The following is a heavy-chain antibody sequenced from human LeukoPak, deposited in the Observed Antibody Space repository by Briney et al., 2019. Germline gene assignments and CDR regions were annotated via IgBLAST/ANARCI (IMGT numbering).Heavy chain of an antibody. CDR1: GFTFSSYS. CDR3: ARGAGGYSYGPNWFDP. CDR2: ISSSSSTI. V-gene: IGHV3-48*01. Sequence: PGGSLRLSCAASGFTFSSYSMNWVRQAPGKGLEWVSYISSSSSTIYYADSVKGRFTISRDNAKNSLYLQMNSLRAEDTAVYYCARGAGGYSYGPNWFDPWGQGTLVTVSS. J-gene: IGHJ5*02. D-gene: IGHD5-18*01.